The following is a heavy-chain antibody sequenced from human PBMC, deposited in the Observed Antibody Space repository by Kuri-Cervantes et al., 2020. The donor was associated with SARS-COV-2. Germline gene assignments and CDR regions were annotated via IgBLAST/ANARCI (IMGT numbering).Heavy chain of an antibody. V-gene: IGHV1-18*04. Sequence: ASVKVSCKASGYTFTSYGISWVRQAPGQGLEWMGWRIAYNGNTNYAQKLQGRVTMTTDTSTSTAYMELRSLRSDDTAVYYCARDMGDRLLWFGELLYWGQGTLVTVSS. D-gene: IGHD3-10*01. CDR3: ARDMGDRLLWFGELLY. CDR2: RIAYNGNT. CDR1: GYTFTSYG. J-gene: IGHJ4*02.